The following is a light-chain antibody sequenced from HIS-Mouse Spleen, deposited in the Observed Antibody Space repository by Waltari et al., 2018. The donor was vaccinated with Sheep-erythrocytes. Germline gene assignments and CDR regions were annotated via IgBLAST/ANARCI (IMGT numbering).Light chain of an antibody. CDR3: SSYAGSNNWV. CDR2: EVS. CDR1: SSDVGGYNY. Sequence: QSALTQPPSAAAPPGPSVTISCTATSSDVGGYNYVSWYQQHPGKAPKLMIYEVSKRPSGVPDRFSGSKSGNTASLTVSGLQAEDEADYYCSSYAGSNNWVFGGGTKLTVL. V-gene: IGLV2-8*01. J-gene: IGLJ3*02.